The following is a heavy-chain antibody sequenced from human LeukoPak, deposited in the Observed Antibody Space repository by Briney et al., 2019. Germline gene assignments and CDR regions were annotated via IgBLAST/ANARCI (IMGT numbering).Heavy chain of an antibody. CDR3: TSCGGDCYFDYYYYYMDV. V-gene: IGHV3-15*01. CDR2: IKSQADGGTT. D-gene: IGHD2-21*01. J-gene: IGHJ6*03. CDR1: GFAFSNAW. Sequence: GGSLRLSCSASGFAFSNAWMSWVRQAPGKGLEWIGRIKSQADGGTTDYAAPVEGRFTISRDDSKNMVFLQMYSLKTEDTAVYYCTSCGGDCYFDYYYYYMDVWGKGTTVTVSS.